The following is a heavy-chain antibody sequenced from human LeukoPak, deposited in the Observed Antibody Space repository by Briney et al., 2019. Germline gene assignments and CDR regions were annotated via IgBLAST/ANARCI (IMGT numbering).Heavy chain of an antibody. CDR2: IYYSGST. D-gene: IGHD3-3*01. Sequence: SETLSLTCTVSGGSISSSSYYWGWIRQPPGKGLEWIGSIYYSGSTYYNPSLKSRVTISVDMSKNQFSLKLSSVTAADTAVYYCARLKPTYYDFWSGRIDYWGQGTLVTVSS. CDR1: GGSISSSSYY. J-gene: IGHJ4*02. V-gene: IGHV4-39*01. CDR3: ARLKPTYYDFWSGRIDY.